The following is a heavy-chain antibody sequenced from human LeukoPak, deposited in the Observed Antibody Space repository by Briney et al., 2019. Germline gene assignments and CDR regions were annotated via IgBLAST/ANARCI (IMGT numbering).Heavy chain of an antibody. D-gene: IGHD3-22*01. CDR2: ISSSGSTI. V-gene: IGHV3-48*03. CDR3: ARETRIRNYFDSGAYYYGVYFYY. CDR1: GFTFSSYE. J-gene: IGHJ4*02. Sequence: PGGSLRLSCAASGFTFSSYEMNWVRQAPGKGLEWVSYISSSGSTIYYADSVKGRFTISRDNAKNSLYLQMNSLRAEDTAIYYCARETRIRNYFDSGAYYYGVYFYYWGKGTLVTVSS.